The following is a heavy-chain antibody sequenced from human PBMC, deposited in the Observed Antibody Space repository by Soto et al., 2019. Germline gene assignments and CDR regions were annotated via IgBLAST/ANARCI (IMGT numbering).Heavy chain of an antibody. CDR3: APLGYSSSVGSFDY. CDR1: GFSLSTSGMC. J-gene: IGHJ4*02. D-gene: IGHD6-6*01. Sequence: SGPTLVNPTQTLTLTCTFSGFSLSTSGMCVSWIRQPPGKALEWLALIDWDDDKYYSTSLKTRLTISKDTSKNQVVLTMTNMDPVDTATYYCAPLGYSSSVGSFDYWGQGTPVTVSS. CDR2: IDWDDDK. V-gene: IGHV2-70*01.